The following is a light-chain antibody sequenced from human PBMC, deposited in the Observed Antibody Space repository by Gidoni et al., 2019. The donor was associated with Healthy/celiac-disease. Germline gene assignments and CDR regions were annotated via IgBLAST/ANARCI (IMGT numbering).Light chain of an antibody. Sequence: QSVLTQPPSASGTPGPRVTISGSGSSSNIGGNYVYWYQQLPVTAPKLLIYRNNQRPSGVPDRFSGSKSGTSAALAISGLRSEDEADYYCAAWDDSLSGRVVFGGGTKLTVL. CDR2: RNN. CDR1: SSNIGGNY. V-gene: IGLV1-47*01. J-gene: IGLJ2*01. CDR3: AAWDDSLSGRVV.